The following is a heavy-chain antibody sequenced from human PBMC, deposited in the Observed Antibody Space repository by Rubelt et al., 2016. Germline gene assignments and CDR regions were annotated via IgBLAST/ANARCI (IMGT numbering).Heavy chain of an antibody. CDR3: ARDFLEWSDAFDI. CDR1: GGTFSSYA. V-gene: IGHV1-69*01. J-gene: IGHJ3*02. CDR2: IIPIFGTA. Sequence: QVQLVQSGAEVKKPGSSVKVSCKASGGTFSSYAISGVRQAPGQGLEWMGGIIPIFGTANYAQKFQGRVTITADESTSTAYMGLSSLRSEETAVYYCARDFLEWSDAFDIWGQGTMVTVSS. D-gene: IGHD3-3*01.